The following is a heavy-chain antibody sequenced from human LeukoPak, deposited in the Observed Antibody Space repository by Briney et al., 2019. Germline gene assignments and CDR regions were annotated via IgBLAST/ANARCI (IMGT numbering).Heavy chain of an antibody. V-gene: IGHV4-39*01. D-gene: IGHD4-23*01. CDR3: ARHARYGDNSDRRFDP. Sequence: SETLSLTCTVSGGSISSTSYYWGWIRQPPGKWLEWIGSIYYSGSTYYKPSLKSRVTISVDTSKNQFSLKLSSVTTADTAVYYCARHARYGDNSDRRFDPWGQGTLVTVSS. J-gene: IGHJ5*02. CDR2: IYYSGST. CDR1: GGSISSTSYY.